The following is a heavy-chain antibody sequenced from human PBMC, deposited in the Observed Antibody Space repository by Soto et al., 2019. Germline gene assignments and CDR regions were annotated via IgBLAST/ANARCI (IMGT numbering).Heavy chain of an antibody. V-gene: IGHV4-59*01. Sequence: QVQLQESGPGLVKPSETLSLNCTVSGGSISSFYWSWVRQTPGKGLEWIGYISYSGSTNYNPSLNSRVTISVDTSKKQFSLKLTSVTTADTAVYYCTRRQGSYLDQWGQGTLVTVSS. D-gene: IGHD2-15*01. J-gene: IGHJ4*02. CDR1: GGSISSFY. CDR3: TRRQGSYLDQ. CDR2: ISYSGST.